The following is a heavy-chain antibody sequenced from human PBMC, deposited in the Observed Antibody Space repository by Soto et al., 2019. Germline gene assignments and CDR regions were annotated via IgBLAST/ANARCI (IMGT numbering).Heavy chain of an antibody. Sequence: ASVKVSCKASGGTFGSDAIAWVRQAPGQGLEWVGRIIPIFGTTNYAQNLQGRVTISADKSTLTSYMELHSLTSDDTALYYCARDRTDSGYYTNWLDPWGQGTQVTVSS. CDR2: IIPIFGTT. J-gene: IGHJ5*02. CDR1: GGTFGSDA. D-gene: IGHD3-22*01. V-gene: IGHV1-69*06. CDR3: ARDRTDSGYYTNWLDP.